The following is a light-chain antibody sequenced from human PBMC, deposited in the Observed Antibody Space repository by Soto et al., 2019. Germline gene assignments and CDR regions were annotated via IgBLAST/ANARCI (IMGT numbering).Light chain of an antibody. V-gene: IGKV1-33*01. CDR3: QQFDWEVS. Sequence: DFQMTQSPSSLSASVGDRVAITCQASHDINIYLNWYQHKPGEAPKLLIYDASIWQRGVPSRFSGSGSVRNFSFTIRSLQHEDVATYYCQQFDWEVSFGGGTKVEIK. J-gene: IGKJ4*01. CDR1: HDINIY. CDR2: DAS.